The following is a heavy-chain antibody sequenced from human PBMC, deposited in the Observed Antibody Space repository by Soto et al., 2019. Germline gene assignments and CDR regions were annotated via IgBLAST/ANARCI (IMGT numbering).Heavy chain of an antibody. CDR1: AFTFGRFA. D-gene: IGHD3-10*01. Sequence: GGSLRLSCAASAFTFGRFAMSWVRQTPGNGLEWVSAISGGGDNTFYADSVKGRFTISRDNSKNTLYLQMNGLRVEDTAVYYCAKGLSGSGAYQWFDPWGQGTLVTVSS. CDR3: AKGLSGSGAYQWFDP. V-gene: IGHV3-23*01. J-gene: IGHJ5*02. CDR2: ISGGGDNT.